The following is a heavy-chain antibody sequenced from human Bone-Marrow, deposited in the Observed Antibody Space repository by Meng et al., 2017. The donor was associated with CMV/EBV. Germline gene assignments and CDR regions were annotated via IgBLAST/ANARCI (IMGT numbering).Heavy chain of an antibody. CDR1: GGTFSSYA. J-gene: IGHJ6*02. D-gene: IGHD1-14*01. CDR2: IIPIFGTA. CDR3: ARVNPLEDYYYYYGMDV. Sequence: SVKVSCKASGGTFSSYAISWVRQAPGQGLEWMGGIIPIFGTANYAQKFQGRVTMTRDTSISTAYMELSRLRSDDTAVYYCARVNPLEDYYYYYGMDVWGQGTTVTVSS. V-gene: IGHV1-69*05.